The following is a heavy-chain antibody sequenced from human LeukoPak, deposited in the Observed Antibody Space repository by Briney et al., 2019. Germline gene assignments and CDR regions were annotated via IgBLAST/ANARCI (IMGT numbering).Heavy chain of an antibody. Sequence: GGSLRLSCAASGFIFRNYAMTWVRQAPGKGLEWVSTVSASAGRTYYADSVKGRFTISRDNSKNTLYLQMNSLRAEDTAVYYCAKVRTDIVVVPAAIGGLYAFDIWGQGTMVTVSS. J-gene: IGHJ3*02. D-gene: IGHD2-2*01. CDR2: VSASAGRT. CDR1: GFIFRNYA. CDR3: AKVRTDIVVVPAAIGGLYAFDI. V-gene: IGHV3-23*01.